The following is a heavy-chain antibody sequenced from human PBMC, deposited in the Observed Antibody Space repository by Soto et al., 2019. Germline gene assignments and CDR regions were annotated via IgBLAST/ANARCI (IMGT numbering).Heavy chain of an antibody. D-gene: IGHD6-13*01. CDR1: GDTFSSYA. J-gene: IGHJ6*02. V-gene: IGHV1-69*01. CDR3: ARVSAAGYYYYYGMDV. CDR2: IIPIFGTA. Sequence: QVQLVQSGAEVKKPGSSVKVSCKASGDTFSSYAISWVRQAPGQGLEWMGGIIPIFGTANYAQKFQGRVTITADESTSTAYMELSSLRSEDTAVYYCARVSAAGYYYYYGMDVWGQWTTVTVSS.